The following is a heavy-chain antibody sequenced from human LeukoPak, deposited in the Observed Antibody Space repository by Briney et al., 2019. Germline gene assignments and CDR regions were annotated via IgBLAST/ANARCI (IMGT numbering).Heavy chain of an antibody. D-gene: IGHD4-23*01. Sequence: SETLSLTCSVSGGSISNHYWSWIRQPPGKGLEWIGYIYCSGSTNYNPSLKSRVTISVDTSKNQFSLKLTSVTAADTAVYYCARDRGNSDWYFDLWGRGTLVTVSS. V-gene: IGHV4-59*11. CDR3: ARDRGNSDWYFDL. CDR1: GGSISNHY. J-gene: IGHJ2*01. CDR2: IYCSGST.